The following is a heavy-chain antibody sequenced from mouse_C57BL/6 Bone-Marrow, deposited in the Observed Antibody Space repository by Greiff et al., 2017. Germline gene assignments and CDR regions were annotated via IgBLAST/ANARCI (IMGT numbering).Heavy chain of an antibody. D-gene: IGHD1-1*01. Sequence: QVHVKQSGAELVRPGASVTLSCKASGYTFTDYEMHWVKQTPVHGLEWIGAIDPETGGTAYNQKFKGKAILTADKSSSTAYMELRSLTSEDSAVXYCTDYYYGSSAWFAYWGQGTLVTVSA. CDR2: IDPETGGT. CDR1: GYTFTDYE. CDR3: TDYYYGSSAWFAY. V-gene: IGHV1-15*01. J-gene: IGHJ3*01.